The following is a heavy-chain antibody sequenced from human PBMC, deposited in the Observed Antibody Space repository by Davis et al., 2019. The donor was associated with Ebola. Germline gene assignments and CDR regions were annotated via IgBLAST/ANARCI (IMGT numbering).Heavy chain of an antibody. CDR3: ARWVVAAGKGFDY. D-gene: IGHD6-13*01. CDR2: IIPIFGTA. J-gene: IGHJ4*02. CDR1: GYTFTNYG. V-gene: IGHV1-69*13. Sequence: SVKVSCKASGYTFTNYGITWVRQAPGQGLEWMGGIIPIFGTANYAQKFQGRVTITADESTSTAYMELSSLRSEDTAVYYCARWVVAAGKGFDYWGQGTLVTVSS.